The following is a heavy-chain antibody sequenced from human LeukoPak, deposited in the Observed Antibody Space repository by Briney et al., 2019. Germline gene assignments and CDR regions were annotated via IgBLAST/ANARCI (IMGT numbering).Heavy chain of an antibody. CDR2: IHLSGST. J-gene: IGHJ4*02. V-gene: IGHV4-4*07. CDR3: ARDDSSRDDSGGYHY. Sequence: PSETLSLTCTVSGDSINSYHWSWIRHPAGKGLEWIGRIHLSGSTNYNPSLRSRVAISMDNSKSQFSLTLKSVTAADTAVYYCARDDSSRDDSGGYHYWGQGTLVTVSS. CDR1: GDSINSYH. D-gene: IGHD3-22*01.